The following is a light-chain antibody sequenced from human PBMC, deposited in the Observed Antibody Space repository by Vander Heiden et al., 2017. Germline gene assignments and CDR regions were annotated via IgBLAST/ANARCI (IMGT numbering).Light chain of an antibody. J-gene: IGKJ1*01. CDR1: QSVSSSY. CDR2: GAS. Sequence: EIVLTQSPGTLSLSPGDRATLSCRASQSVSSSYLAWYQQKPGQATRLLVDGASRRATGIPSRFSGSGSGTDFTLTISRQEPEDFAVYYCQQYGSSPWTFGQGTKVEIK. V-gene: IGKV3-20*01. CDR3: QQYGSSPWT.